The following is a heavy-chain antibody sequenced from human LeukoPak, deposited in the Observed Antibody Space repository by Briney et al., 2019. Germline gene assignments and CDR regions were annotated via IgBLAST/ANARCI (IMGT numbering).Heavy chain of an antibody. CDR3: ATDFRGVIAALRYNWNPSWFDP. V-gene: IGHV1-24*01. J-gene: IGHJ5*02. CDR1: GYTLTELS. CDR2: FDPEDGET. Sequence: ASVKVSCKVSGYTLTELSMHWVRQVPGKGLEWMGGFDPEDGETIYAQKFQGRVTMTEDTSTDTAYMELSSLRSEDTAVYYCATDFRGVIAALRYNWNPSWFDPWGQVTLVTVSS. D-gene: IGHD1-20*01.